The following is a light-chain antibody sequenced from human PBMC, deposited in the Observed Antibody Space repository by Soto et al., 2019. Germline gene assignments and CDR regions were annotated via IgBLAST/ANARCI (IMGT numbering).Light chain of an antibody. J-gene: IGKJ5*01. V-gene: IGKV3-20*01. Sequence: EIVLTQSPGTLSLSPGESATLSCRASQRVSTSYFAWYQQKPGQAPRLLIYGTSNRATGFPDRFSGSGSGTDFTLTSSRLEPEDFAVYYCQQYGSSPLTFGQGTRLEI. CDR1: QRVSTSY. CDR2: GTS. CDR3: QQYGSSPLT.